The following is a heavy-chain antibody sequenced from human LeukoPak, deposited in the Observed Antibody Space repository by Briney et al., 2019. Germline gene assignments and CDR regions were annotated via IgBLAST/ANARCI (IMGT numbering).Heavy chain of an antibody. CDR1: GFTFDSYS. CDR2: ITTRSDYT. D-gene: IGHD3-9*01. J-gene: IGHJ4*02. V-gene: IGHV3-21*01. CDR3: ARGGTGSENDY. Sequence: GGSLRLSCAASGFTFDSYSMTWVRQAPGKGLEWISSITTRSDYTYYTDSVEGRFTISRDDAKNSLYLQMNSLRVEDTAVYYCARGGTGSENDYWGQGTLVTVSS.